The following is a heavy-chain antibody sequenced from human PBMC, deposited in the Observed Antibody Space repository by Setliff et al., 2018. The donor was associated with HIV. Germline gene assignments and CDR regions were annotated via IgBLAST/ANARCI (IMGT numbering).Heavy chain of an antibody. J-gene: IGHJ4*02. CDR2: ISYDGSNK. V-gene: IGHV3-30*01. Sequence: GGSLRLSCAASGFTFSSYAMHWVRRAPGKGLEWVAVISYDGSNKYYADSVRGRFTISRDNSKNTLYLQMNSLRAEDTAVYYCAKNLYRSGWSPLDYWGQGTLVTVSS. D-gene: IGHD6-13*01. CDR1: GFTFSSYA. CDR3: AKNLYRSGWSPLDY.